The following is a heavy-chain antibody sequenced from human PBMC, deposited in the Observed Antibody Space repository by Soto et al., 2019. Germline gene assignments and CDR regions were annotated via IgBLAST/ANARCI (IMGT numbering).Heavy chain of an antibody. J-gene: IGHJ4*02. CDR2: ISYDGSNK. V-gene: IGHV3-30*03. CDR1: GFTFSSYG. Sequence: QVQLVESGGGVVQPGRSLRLSCAASGFTFSSYGMHWVRQAPGKGLEWVAVISYDGSNKYYADSVKGRFTISRDNSKNTLYLQMNSLRAEDTAVYYCAHSIYSSGWYFDYWGQGTLVTVSS. D-gene: IGHD6-19*01. CDR3: AHSIYSSGWYFDY.